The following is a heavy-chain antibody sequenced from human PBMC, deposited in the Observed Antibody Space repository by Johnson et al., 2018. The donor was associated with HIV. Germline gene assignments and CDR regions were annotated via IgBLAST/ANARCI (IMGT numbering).Heavy chain of an antibody. J-gene: IGHJ3*02. CDR2: ISYDGSNK. CDR3: RVVTGAFDI. Sequence: QVQLVESGGGVVQPGRSLRLSCAASGFTFSSYGMHWVRQAPGKALEWVAVISYDGSNKYYADSVKGRFTISRDNSKNTLYLQMNSLRAEDTAVYYCRVVTGAFDIWGQGTMVTVSS. D-gene: IGHD4-23*01. CDR1: GFTFSSYG. V-gene: IGHV3-30*03.